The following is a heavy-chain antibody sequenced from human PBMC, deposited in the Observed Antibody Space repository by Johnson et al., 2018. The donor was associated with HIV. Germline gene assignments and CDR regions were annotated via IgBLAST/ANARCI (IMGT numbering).Heavy chain of an antibody. CDR2: ISYDGTDK. CDR1: GFRFTSYG. D-gene: IGHD2-15*01. V-gene: IGHV3-30*19. Sequence: QVQLVESGGGVVQPGRSLRLSCVASGFRFTSYGIHWVRQAPGKGLEWVAVISYDGTDKYYAESVKGRFTISRDNSKNTLYLQMNSLRPEDAAIYYCARLPVLVVVAGRPHAFDIWGQGTMVTVSS. CDR3: ARLPVLVVVAGRPHAFDI. J-gene: IGHJ3*02.